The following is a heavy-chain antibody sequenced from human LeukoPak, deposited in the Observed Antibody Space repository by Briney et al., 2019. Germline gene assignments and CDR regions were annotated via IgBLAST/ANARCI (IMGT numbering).Heavy chain of an antibody. CDR2: ISGSGDTT. Sequence: GGSLRLSCAASGFTFSSYAMSWVRQAPGKGLEWVSGISGSGDTTYHADPVKGRFTISRDNSKNILYLQMNSLRAEDTALYYCARGRLPRYYFDYWGQGTLVTVSS. CDR3: ARGRLPRYYFDY. CDR1: GFTFSSYA. J-gene: IGHJ4*02. D-gene: IGHD3-9*01. V-gene: IGHV3-23*01.